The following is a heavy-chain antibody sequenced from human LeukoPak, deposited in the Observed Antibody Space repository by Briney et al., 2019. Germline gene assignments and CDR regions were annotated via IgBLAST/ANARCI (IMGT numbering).Heavy chain of an antibody. D-gene: IGHD3-10*01. V-gene: IGHV1-69*13. Sequence: ASVKASCKASGGTFSSYAISWVRQAPGQGLEWMGGIIPIFGTANYAQKFQGRVTITADESTSTAYMELSSLRSEDTAVYYCASFESTGSSQGELLWFGELSPSYFDYWGQGTLVTVSS. CDR3: ASFESTGSSQGELLWFGELSPSYFDY. CDR1: GGTFSSYA. J-gene: IGHJ4*02. CDR2: IIPIFGTA.